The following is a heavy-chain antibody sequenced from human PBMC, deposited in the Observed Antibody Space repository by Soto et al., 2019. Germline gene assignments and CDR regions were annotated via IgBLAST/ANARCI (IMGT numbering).Heavy chain of an antibody. D-gene: IGHD6-13*01. V-gene: IGHV3-21*01. CDR1: GFTFRTYG. CDR2: ISSSGSFI. J-gene: IGHJ4*02. CDR3: AREPEGIAAALDY. Sequence: LRLSCAASGFTFRTYGMNWVRRAPGGGLEWVASISSSGSFIYYADSVKGRFTISRDDAEKSLYLQMNSLRAEDTALYYCAREPEGIAAALDYWGQGTLVTVSS.